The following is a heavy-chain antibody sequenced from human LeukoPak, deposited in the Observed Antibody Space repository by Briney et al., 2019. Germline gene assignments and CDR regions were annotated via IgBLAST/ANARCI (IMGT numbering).Heavy chain of an antibody. D-gene: IGHD3-22*01. V-gene: IGHV3-23*01. CDR1: GFTFSSYA. CDR2: ISGSGGST. J-gene: IGHJ6*02. CDR3: ASDKTSDYDSSGYYSTPRGMDV. Sequence: PGGSLRLSCAASGFTFSSYAMSWVRQAPGKGLEWVSAISGSGGSTYFADSVKGRFTISRDNSKNTLYLQMNSLRAEDTAVYYCASDKTSDYDSSGYYSTPRGMDVWGQGTTITVSS.